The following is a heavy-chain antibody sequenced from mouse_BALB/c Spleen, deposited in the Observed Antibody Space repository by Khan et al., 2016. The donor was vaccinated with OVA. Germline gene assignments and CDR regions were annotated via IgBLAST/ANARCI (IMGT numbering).Heavy chain of an antibody. Sequence: VQLQESGPELVRPGVSVKLSCKGSGYTFTDYAMHWVKQSHAKSLEWIGLISSYSGNTNYKQKFKGKATMTVDKSSSTAYMELARLTSEDSAIXYCTRPAYDGYYDYWGQGTTLTVSS. CDR3: TRPAYDGYYDY. CDR1: GYTFTDYA. J-gene: IGHJ2*01. D-gene: IGHD2-3*01. CDR2: ISSYSGNT. V-gene: IGHV1S137*01.